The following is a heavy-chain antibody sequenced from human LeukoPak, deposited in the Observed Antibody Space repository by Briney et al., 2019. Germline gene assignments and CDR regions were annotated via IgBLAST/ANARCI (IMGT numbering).Heavy chain of an antibody. CDR1: GFTFSSYA. CDR3: ARSYYDFWSGFDY. J-gene: IGHJ4*02. V-gene: IGHV3-48*04. Sequence: PGGSLRLSCAASGFTFSSYAMSWVRQAPGKGLEWVSYISSSGSTIYYADSVKGRFTISRDNAKNSLYLQMNSLRAEDTAVYYCARSYYDFWSGFDYWGQGTLVTVSS. CDR2: ISSSGSTI. D-gene: IGHD3-3*01.